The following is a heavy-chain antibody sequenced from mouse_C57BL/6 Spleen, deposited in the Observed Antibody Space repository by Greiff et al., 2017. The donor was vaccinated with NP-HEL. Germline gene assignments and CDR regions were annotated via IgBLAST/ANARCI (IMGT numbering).Heavy chain of an antibody. V-gene: IGHV1-42*01. CDR3: ALWGDY. CDR2: INPSTGGT. Sequence: VQLQQSGPELVKPGASVKISCKASGYSFTGYYMNWVKQSPEKSLEWIGEINPSTGGTTYNQKFKAKATLTVDKSSSTAYMQLKSLTSEDSAVYYCALWGDYWGQGTTLTVSS. J-gene: IGHJ2*01. CDR1: GYSFTGYY. D-gene: IGHD1-1*02.